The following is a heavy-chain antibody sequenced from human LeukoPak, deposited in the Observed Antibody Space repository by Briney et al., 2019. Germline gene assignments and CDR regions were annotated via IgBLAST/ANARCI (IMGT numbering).Heavy chain of an antibody. CDR1: GFTFSDYY. CDR3: ARKGKLAYYGMDV. J-gene: IGHJ6*02. CDR2: ISSSGSTI. V-gene: IGHV3-11*01. Sequence: GGSLRLSCAGSGFTFSDYYMNWIRQAPGKGLEWVSYISSSGSTIYYADSVKGRFTSSRDNTKNSLFLQMNTLRAEDTAVYYCARKGKLAYYGMDVWGHGTTVTVSS. D-gene: IGHD4-23*01.